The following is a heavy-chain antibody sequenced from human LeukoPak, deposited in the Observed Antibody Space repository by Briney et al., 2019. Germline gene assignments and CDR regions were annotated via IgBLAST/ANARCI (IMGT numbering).Heavy chain of an antibody. V-gene: IGHV4-39*07. CDR1: SGSISTSNYY. CDR3: ARAPVSTAYLHYYSMDV. Sequence: SETLSLTCTVSSGSISTSNYYWGWVRQPPGKALEWIGNIFYSGSTYYSPSLKSRVTISLDTSRNQFSLKLTSVTAADTAVYYCARAPVSTAYLHYYSMDVWGKGTMVTVSS. D-gene: IGHD3-16*01. J-gene: IGHJ6*04. CDR2: IFYSGST.